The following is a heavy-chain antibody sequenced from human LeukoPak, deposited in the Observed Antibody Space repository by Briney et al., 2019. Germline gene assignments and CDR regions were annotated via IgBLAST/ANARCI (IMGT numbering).Heavy chain of an antibody. J-gene: IGHJ4*02. V-gene: IGHV4-34*01. CDR2: INHSGST. Sequence: PSETLSLTCAVYGGSFGGYYWSWIRQPPGKGLEWIGEINHSGSTNYNPSLKSRVTISVDTSKNQFSPKLSSVTAADTAVYYCARGFTAARRRGGSYFDYWGQGTLVTVSS. D-gene: IGHD6-6*01. CDR3: ARGFTAARRRGGSYFDY. CDR1: GGSFGGYY.